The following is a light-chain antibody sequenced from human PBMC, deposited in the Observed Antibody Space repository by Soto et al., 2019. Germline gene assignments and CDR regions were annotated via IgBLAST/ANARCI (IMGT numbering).Light chain of an antibody. J-gene: IGLJ1*01. CDR1: SXNIGGNT. V-gene: IGLV1-44*01. CDR2: SED. Sequence: QSVLTQPPSASGTPGQRLSIFCSGSSXNIGGNTVNWYQQVPGTAPKLLIYSEDQRPSGVPDRFSGSKSATSASLAISGLQSEDEADYYCAAWDDSLNGYVFGTGTKVTVL. CDR3: AAWDDSLNGYV.